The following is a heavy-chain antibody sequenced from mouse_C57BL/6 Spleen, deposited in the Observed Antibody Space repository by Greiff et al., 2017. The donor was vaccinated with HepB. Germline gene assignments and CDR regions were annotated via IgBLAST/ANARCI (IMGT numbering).Heavy chain of an antibody. CDR1: GYTFTSYW. CDR2: IDPSDSYT. V-gene: IGHV1-50*01. CDR3: ARGFTTVVATPRAMDY. Sequence: QVQLQQPGAELVKPGASVKLSCKASGYTFTSYWMQWVKQRPGQGLEWIGEIDPSDSYTNYNQKFKGKATLTVDTSSSTAYMQLSSLTSEDSAVYYCARGFTTVVATPRAMDYWGQGTSVTVSS. D-gene: IGHD1-1*01. J-gene: IGHJ4*01.